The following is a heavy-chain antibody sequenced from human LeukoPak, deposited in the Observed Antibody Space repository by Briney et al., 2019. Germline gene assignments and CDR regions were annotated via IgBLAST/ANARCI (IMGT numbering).Heavy chain of an antibody. CDR3: ARAYSSSSNWFDP. J-gene: IGHJ5*02. Sequence: PSGTLSLTCAVYGGSFSGYYWSWIRQPPGKGLEWIGEINHSGSTNYNPSLKSRVTISVDTSKNQFSLKLSSVTAADTAVYYCARAYSSSSNWFDPWGQGTLVTVSS. D-gene: IGHD6-13*01. CDR2: INHSGST. CDR1: GGSFSGYY. V-gene: IGHV4-34*01.